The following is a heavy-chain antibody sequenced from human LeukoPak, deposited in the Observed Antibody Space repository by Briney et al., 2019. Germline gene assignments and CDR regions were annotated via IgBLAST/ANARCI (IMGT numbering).Heavy chain of an antibody. CDR2: FSTSSFST. Sequence: PGGSLRLSCAVSGFTFSDYYKNWIGKPQGKGLEWISSFSTSSFSTRYADSVKGRFTISRDDAKSSLFLQMNSLRVEDTAVYYCARELNFDVGEFFFDYWGPGTLVTV. CDR1: GFTFSDYY. J-gene: IGHJ4*02. D-gene: IGHD3-10*01. CDR3: ARELNFDVGEFFFDY. V-gene: IGHV3-11*01.